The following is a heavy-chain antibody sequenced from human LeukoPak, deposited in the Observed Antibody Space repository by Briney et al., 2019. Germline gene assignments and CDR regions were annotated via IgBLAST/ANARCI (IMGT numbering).Heavy chain of an antibody. D-gene: IGHD3-3*01. CDR1: GFTFDDYG. V-gene: IGHV3-23*01. CDR3: AKSIVSDYDFWGSQTTFDI. Sequence: PGGSLRLSCAASGFTFDDYGMSWVRQAPGKRLEWVSHISGRGETIHYSASVRGRFTISRDNSKNTLYLQMNTLRAEDTAVYYCAKSIVSDYDFWGSQTTFDIWGQGTLVTVS. CDR2: ISGRGETI. J-gene: IGHJ3*02.